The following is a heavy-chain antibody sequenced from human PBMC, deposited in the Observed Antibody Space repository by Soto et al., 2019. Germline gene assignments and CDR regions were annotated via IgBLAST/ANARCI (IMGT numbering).Heavy chain of an antibody. J-gene: IGHJ4*02. CDR3: ARGSSNWAYYFDF. V-gene: IGHV3-48*02. Sequence: EVHLVESGGGLVQPGGSLRLSCAASGFTFSSYSLNWVRQAPGKGLEWVSYITSSGTTVYYADSVRGRFTISRVNAKNSLYLQMNSLRDDETAVYYCARGSSNWAYYFDFWGQGTLVTVSS. D-gene: IGHD6-13*01. CDR2: ITSSGTTV. CDR1: GFTFSSYS.